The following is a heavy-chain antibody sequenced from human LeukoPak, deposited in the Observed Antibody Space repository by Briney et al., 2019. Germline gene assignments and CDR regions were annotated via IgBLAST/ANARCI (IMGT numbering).Heavy chain of an antibody. Sequence: GGSLRISCAASGFTFSSYAMNWVRQAPGKGLEWVSGIRVGGETYYADSVEGRFTISRDNAKNSLYLQMNSLRAEDTAVYYCARGGTMVRGAFDYWGQGTLVTVSS. J-gene: IGHJ4*02. CDR2: IRVGGET. CDR1: GFTFSSYA. CDR3: ARGGTMVRGAFDY. V-gene: IGHV3-21*01. D-gene: IGHD3-10*01.